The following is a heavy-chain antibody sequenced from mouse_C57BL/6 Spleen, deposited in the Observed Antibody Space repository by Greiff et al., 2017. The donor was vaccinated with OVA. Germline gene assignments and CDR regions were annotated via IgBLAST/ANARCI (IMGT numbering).Heavy chain of an antibody. V-gene: IGHV1-7*01. CDR1: GYTFTSYL. CDR2: INPSSGFT. J-gene: IGHJ2*01. Sequence: VQLQQSGAELAKPGASVQLSFKASGYTFTSYLVPWVKQRPGPGLEWIGYINPSSGFTKYNQKFKDKATLTADKSSSTAYMQLSSLTYEDSAVYYCARSGTLDYWGQGTTLTVSS. D-gene: IGHD3-2*02. CDR3: ARSGTLDY.